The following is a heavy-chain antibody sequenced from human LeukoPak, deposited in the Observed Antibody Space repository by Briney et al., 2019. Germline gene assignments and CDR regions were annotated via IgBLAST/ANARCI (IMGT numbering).Heavy chain of an antibody. CDR1: GDTFSSYY. CDR2: INPSGGSI. Sequence: ASVKVSCKASGDTFSSYYMHWVRQAPGQELEWMGIINPSGGSITYAQMFQGRVTMTGDMSTSTACMELSSLRSEDTAVYYCARVGPVAGTDYYYYMDVWGKGTTVTISS. V-gene: IGHV1-46*01. J-gene: IGHJ6*03. CDR3: ARVGPVAGTDYYYYMDV. D-gene: IGHD6-19*01.